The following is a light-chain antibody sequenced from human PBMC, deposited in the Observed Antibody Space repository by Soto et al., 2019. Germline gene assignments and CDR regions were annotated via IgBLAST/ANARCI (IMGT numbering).Light chain of an antibody. CDR3: QQYHIYSGT. Sequence: DIQKTPSPSTLSESLGDRVTLTCRASQTIDSWLAWYQQRPGKPPNLLIYKASTLASGVPSRFSGSGSGTEFTLTINSLQPDDFATYYCQQYHIYSGTFGQGTKVDIK. J-gene: IGKJ1*01. V-gene: IGKV1-5*03. CDR2: KAS. CDR1: QTIDSW.